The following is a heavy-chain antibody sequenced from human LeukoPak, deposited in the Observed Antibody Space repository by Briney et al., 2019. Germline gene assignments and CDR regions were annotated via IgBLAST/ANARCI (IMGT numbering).Heavy chain of an antibody. D-gene: IGHD3-22*01. J-gene: IGHJ4*02. CDR1: GGSISSYY. Sequence: SETLSLTCTVSGGSISSYYWSWIRQPPGKGLEWIGYIYYSGSTNYNPSLKSRVTISVDTSKNQFSLKLSSVTAADTAVYDCARITYYYDSSPGSFDYWGQGTLVTVSS. CDR2: IYYSGST. V-gene: IGHV4-59*01. CDR3: ARITYYYDSSPGSFDY.